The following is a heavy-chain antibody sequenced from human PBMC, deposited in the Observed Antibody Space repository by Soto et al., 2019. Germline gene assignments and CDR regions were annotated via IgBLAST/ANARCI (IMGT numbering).Heavy chain of an antibody. CDR2: IKSKADGGTT. V-gene: IGHV3-15*07. D-gene: IGHD3-16*01. J-gene: IGHJ4*02. CDR1: GFAFSGSA. Sequence: GGSLRLSCAASGFAFSGSAMHWVRQASGQGLEWVGRIKSKADGGTTDYADSVKGRFTISRDNSKNTLYLQMNSLRAEDTAVYYCAREGEPHLYYFDYWGQGTLVTVSS. CDR3: AREGEPHLYYFDY.